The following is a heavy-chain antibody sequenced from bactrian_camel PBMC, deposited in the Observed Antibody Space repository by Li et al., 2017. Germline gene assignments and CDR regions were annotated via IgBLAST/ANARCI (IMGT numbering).Heavy chain of an antibody. CDR1: GFTFDDTD. V-gene: IGHV3S60*01. Sequence: LVESGGSLVQPGRSLRLSCAPSGFTFDDTDMGWYRQAAGKECELVARITDEGKPYYPSSFEDRFAISHDVAGNALYLQMDSLEPEDTAVYYCAAKSRAYYSSQSCKGVFGYWGQGTQVTVS. J-gene: IGHJ6*01. CDR2: ITDEGKP. CDR3: AAKSRAYYSSQSCKGVFGY. D-gene: IGHD2*01.